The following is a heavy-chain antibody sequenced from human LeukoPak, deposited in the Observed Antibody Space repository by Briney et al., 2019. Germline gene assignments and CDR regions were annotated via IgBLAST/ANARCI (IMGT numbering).Heavy chain of an antibody. Sequence: GRSLRLSCAASGFTFSSYWMSWVRQAPGKGLEWVANIKQDGSEKYYVDSVKGRFTISRDNAKNSLYLQMNSLRAEDTAVYYCARQETDVLRFLEWLGGDYYYSMDVWGQGTTVTVSS. D-gene: IGHD3-3*01. CDR1: GFTFSSYW. V-gene: IGHV3-7*01. CDR2: IKQDGSEK. CDR3: ARQETDVLRFLEWLGGDYYYSMDV. J-gene: IGHJ6*02.